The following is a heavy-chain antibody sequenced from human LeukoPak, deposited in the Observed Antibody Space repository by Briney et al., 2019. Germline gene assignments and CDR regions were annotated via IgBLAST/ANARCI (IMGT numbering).Heavy chain of an antibody. CDR2: ISTSNGNT. J-gene: IGHJ2*01. Sequence: ASVKVSCKASDYTFSNYDINWVRQAPGQGLEWMGWISTSNGNTNYAQNFQGRVPMTTDSSTSTAYMELSSLRSDDTAVYFCARGVATGYWYFDLWGRGTLVTVSS. CDR3: ARGVATGYWYFDL. D-gene: IGHD1-1*01. V-gene: IGHV1-18*01. CDR1: DYTFSNYD.